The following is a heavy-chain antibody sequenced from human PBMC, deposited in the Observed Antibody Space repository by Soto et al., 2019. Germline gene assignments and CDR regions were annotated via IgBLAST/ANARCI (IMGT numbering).Heavy chain of an antibody. CDR2: ISGSGGST. CDR1: GFTFSSYA. V-gene: IGHV3-23*01. J-gene: IGHJ6*03. CDR3: AKDHQAYYYMDV. D-gene: IGHD2-2*01. Sequence: EVQLLESGGGLVQPGGSLRLSCAASGFTFSSYAMSWVRQAPGKGMELVSAISGSGGSTYYADSVKGRFTISSDNSKNTLYLQMTSLRAEDTAVYYCAKDHQAYYYMDVGGKGTTVTVSS.